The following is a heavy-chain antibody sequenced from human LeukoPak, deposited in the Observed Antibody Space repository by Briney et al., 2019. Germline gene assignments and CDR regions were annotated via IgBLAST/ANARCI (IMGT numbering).Heavy chain of an antibody. CDR1: GFSFKDYN. D-gene: IGHD3-22*01. CDR3: AKGFYDSSGYTYAFDI. V-gene: IGHV3-30*02. J-gene: IGHJ3*02. CDR2: IRYDGSNK. Sequence: GGSLRLSCAASGFSFKDYNMHWVRQAPGKGLEWVAFIRYDGSNKYYAGSVKGRFTISRDNAKNSLYLQMNSLRAEDTAVYYCAKGFYDSSGYTYAFDIWGQGTMVTVSS.